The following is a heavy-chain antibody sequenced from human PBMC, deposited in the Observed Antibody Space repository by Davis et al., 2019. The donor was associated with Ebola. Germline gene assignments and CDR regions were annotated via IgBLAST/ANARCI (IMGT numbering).Heavy chain of an antibody. Sequence: GESLKISCAASGFTFSSYWMSWVRQAPGKGLEWVANIKQDGSEKYYVDSVKGRFTISRDNAKNSLYLQMNSLRAEDTAVYYCARVTTFGGVIVPYFDYWGQGTLVTVSS. CDR2: IKQDGSEK. CDR1: GFTFSSYW. V-gene: IGHV3-7*04. D-gene: IGHD3-16*02. J-gene: IGHJ4*02. CDR3: ARVTTFGGVIVPYFDY.